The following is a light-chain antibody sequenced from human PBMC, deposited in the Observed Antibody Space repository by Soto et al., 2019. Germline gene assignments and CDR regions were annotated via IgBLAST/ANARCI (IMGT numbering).Light chain of an antibody. CDR1: SSDVGSYPY. V-gene: IGLV2-14*03. CDR3: SSYTTSSTVV. Sequence: QSVLTQPASVSGSPGQSITISCTGTSSDVGSYPYVSWYQQHPGKAPKLMIYDVNSRPSGVSSRFSGSKSDNTASLTISGLQAEDEAHYYCSSYTTSSTVVFGGGTKVTVL. J-gene: IGLJ2*01. CDR2: DVN.